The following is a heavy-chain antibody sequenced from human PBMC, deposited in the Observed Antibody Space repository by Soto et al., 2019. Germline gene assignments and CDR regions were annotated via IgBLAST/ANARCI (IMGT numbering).Heavy chain of an antibody. CDR3: ARDSGDYGDQVFDY. J-gene: IGHJ4*02. V-gene: IGHV4-59*01. CDR2: IYYSGST. Sequence: QIQLQESGPGLVRPSETLSLTCTVSGGSISSYYWSWIRQPPGKGLEWIGYIYYSGSTNYNPSLKSRVTMSVDTSKNQFSLKLSSMTAADTAVYYCARDSGDYGDQVFDYWGQGTLVTVSS. D-gene: IGHD4-17*01. CDR1: GGSISSYY.